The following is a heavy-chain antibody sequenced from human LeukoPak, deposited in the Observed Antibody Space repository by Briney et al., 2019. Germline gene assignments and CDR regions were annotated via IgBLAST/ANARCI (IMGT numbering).Heavy chain of an antibody. CDR3: AKGGGGKTPLNYDILTGYYPSYYFDY. J-gene: IGHJ4*02. D-gene: IGHD3-9*01. CDR1: GYTFTSYY. Sequence: ASVKVSCKASGYTFTSYYMHWVRQAPGQGLEWMGIINPSGGSTSYAQKFQGRVTMTRDMSTSTVYMELSSLRSEDTAVYYCAKGGGGKTPLNYDILTGYYPSYYFDYWGQGTLVTVSS. V-gene: IGHV1-46*01. CDR2: INPSGGST.